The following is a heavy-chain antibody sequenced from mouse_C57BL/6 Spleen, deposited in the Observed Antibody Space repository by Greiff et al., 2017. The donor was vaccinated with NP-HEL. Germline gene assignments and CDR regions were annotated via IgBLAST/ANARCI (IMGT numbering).Heavy chain of an antibody. D-gene: IGHD2-1*01. V-gene: IGHV1-26*01. CDR3: ERDAIYYGNHYAMDY. Sequence: EVQLQQSGPELVKPGASVKISCKASGYTFTDYYMNWVKQSHGKSLEWIGDINPNNGGTSYNQKFKGKATLTVDKSSSTAYMELRSLTSEDSAVYYGERDAIYYGNHYAMDYWGQGTSVTVSS. CDR1: GYTFTDYY. CDR2: INPNNGGT. J-gene: IGHJ4*01.